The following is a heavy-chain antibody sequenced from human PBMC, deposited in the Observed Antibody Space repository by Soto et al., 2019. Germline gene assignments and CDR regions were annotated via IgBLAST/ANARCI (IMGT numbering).Heavy chain of an antibody. D-gene: IGHD4-17*01. J-gene: IGHJ2*01. CDR3: ARTPDYGESKYWYFDL. CDR1: GFTFSSSA. Sequence: GASVKASCKTSGFTFSSSAVHWVRQARGHRLQWIGWIDVGSANANYAHMLRERVTIYRDMSTSTAYMELSSLRPEDTAVYYCARTPDYGESKYWYFDLWGRGTLVTVSS. V-gene: IGHV1-58*01. CDR2: IDVGSANA.